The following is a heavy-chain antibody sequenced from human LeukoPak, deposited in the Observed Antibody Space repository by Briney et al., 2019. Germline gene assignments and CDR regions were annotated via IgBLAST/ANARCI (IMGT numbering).Heavy chain of an antibody. V-gene: IGHV1-69*13. CDR1: GGTLSRST. J-gene: IGHJ4*02. D-gene: IGHD1-26*01. CDR2: IIPIFGTP. Sequence: SVKVSCKASGGTLSRSTISWVRQAPGQGLEWMGGIIPIFGTPNYAQKFQGRVTITADESTATAYMELSSLRSDDTAVYYCARDYGVGSTMFDYYWGQGTLVTVSS. CDR3: ARDYGVGSTMFDYY.